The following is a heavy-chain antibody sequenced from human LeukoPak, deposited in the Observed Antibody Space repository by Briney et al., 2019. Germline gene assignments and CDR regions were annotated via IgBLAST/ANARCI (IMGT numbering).Heavy chain of an antibody. Sequence: GGSLRLSCGASGFSFSSYWMHWVRQVPGRGLVWVSRINSDGSSTRHADSVKGRFTISRDNAKNTLNLQMNSLRAEDTAVYYCARDLGQYYDTSDNWFDPWGQGTLVTVSS. J-gene: IGHJ5*02. CDR1: GFSFSSYW. V-gene: IGHV3-74*01. D-gene: IGHD3-22*01. CDR2: INSDGSST. CDR3: ARDLGQYYDTSDNWFDP.